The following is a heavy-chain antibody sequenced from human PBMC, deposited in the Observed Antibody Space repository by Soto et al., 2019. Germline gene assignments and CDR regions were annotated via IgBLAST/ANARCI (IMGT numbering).Heavy chain of an antibody. J-gene: IGHJ6*02. CDR3: ARDGLDYYGLDV. Sequence: SLRLSCAASGFTLSDYYMTWVRQTPGKGLEWISYISSTGGTVNYADSVKGRFTISRDNIKNSLFLRMTSLRDEDTAVYYCARDGLDYYGLDVWGQGTTVTVSS. V-gene: IGHV3-11*01. CDR2: ISSTGGTV. CDR1: GFTLSDYY.